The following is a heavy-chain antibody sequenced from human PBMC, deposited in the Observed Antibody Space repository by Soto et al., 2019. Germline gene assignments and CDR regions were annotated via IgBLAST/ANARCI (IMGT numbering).Heavy chain of an antibody. CDR2: IYYSGST. J-gene: IGHJ4*02. D-gene: IGHD6-6*01. Sequence: SETLSLTCTVSGGSISIYYWSWIRQPPGKGLEWIGYIYYSGSTNYNPSLKSRVTISVDTSKNQFSLKLSSVTAADTAVYYCARHRARYSSSVSFDYWGQETLVTVSS. CDR3: ARHRARYSSSVSFDY. V-gene: IGHV4-59*08. CDR1: GGSISIYY.